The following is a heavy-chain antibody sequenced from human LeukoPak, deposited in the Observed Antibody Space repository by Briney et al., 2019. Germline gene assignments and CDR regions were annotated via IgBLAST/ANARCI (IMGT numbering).Heavy chain of an antibody. J-gene: IGHJ6*03. CDR2: IYPSAGT. CDR3: ARGRRYYDFWSGYYTGDYYYYYYMDV. CDR1: GYSIGSGYY. V-gene: IGHV4-38-2*01. D-gene: IGHD3-3*01. Sequence: SETLSLTCAVSGYSIGSGYYWGWIRQPPGKGLEWIGNIYPSAGTNYNPSLKSRVTISVDTSKNQFSLKLSSVTAADTAVYYCARGRRYYDFWSGYYTGDYYYYYYMDVWGKGTAVTVSS.